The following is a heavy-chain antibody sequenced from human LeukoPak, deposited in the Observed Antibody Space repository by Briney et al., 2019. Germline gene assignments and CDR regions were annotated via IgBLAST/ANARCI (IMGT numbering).Heavy chain of an antibody. V-gene: IGHV4-4*07. CDR2: IYISGST. D-gene: IGHD6-13*01. Sequence: SETLSLTCTVSGGSISSYYWSWIRQPAGKGLEWIGRIYISGSTNYNPSLKSRVTMSVDTSKNQFSLKLSSVTAADTAVYYCARDNALIAAVVFDYWGQGTLVTVSS. CDR1: GGSISSYY. J-gene: IGHJ4*02. CDR3: ARDNALIAAVVFDY.